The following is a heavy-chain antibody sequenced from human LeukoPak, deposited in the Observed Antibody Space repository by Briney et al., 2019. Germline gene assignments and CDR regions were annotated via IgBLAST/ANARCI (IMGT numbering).Heavy chain of an antibody. CDR1: GFTFSSYW. CDR2: INSDGSST. J-gene: IGHJ4*02. Sequence: GGSLRLSCSASGFTFSSYWMHWVRQAPGKGLVWVSRINSDGSSTSYAGSVKGRFTISRDNAKNTLYLQMNSLRAEDTAVYYCAGGGAAMAYYWGQGTLVTVSS. D-gene: IGHD5-18*01. CDR3: AGGGAAMAYY. V-gene: IGHV3-74*01.